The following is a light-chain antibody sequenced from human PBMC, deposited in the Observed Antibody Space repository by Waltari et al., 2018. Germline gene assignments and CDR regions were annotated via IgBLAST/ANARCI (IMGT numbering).Light chain of an antibody. Sequence: EIMMTQSPGTLSASAGERATLSCRASQSITSNLAWYQQKPGQGPRLLIYGASSRATGIPARFSGSGSGTEFTLTISSLQSEDSAVYYCQQYNNWPPWTFGQGTKVEIK. J-gene: IGKJ1*01. CDR2: GAS. V-gene: IGKV3-15*01. CDR1: QSITSN. CDR3: QQYNNWPPWT.